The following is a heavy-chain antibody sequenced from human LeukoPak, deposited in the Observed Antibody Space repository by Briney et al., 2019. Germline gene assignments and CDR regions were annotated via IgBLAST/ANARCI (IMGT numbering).Heavy chain of an antibody. Sequence: GGSLRLSCAASGFTFSNYWMSWVRQAPGKGLEWVANIKRDGSEKYYVDSVKGRFTISRDNAKNSLYLQMNTLRPEDTALYYCARERQNKDFWSGGDYWGQGTLVTVSS. J-gene: IGHJ4*02. CDR3: ARERQNKDFWSGGDY. V-gene: IGHV3-7*01. CDR2: IKRDGSEK. CDR1: GFTFSNYW. D-gene: IGHD3-3*01.